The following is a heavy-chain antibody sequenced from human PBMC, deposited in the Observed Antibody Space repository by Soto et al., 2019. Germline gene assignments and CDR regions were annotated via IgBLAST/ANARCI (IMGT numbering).Heavy chain of an antibody. CDR3: ARASATIAAAASCDY. Sequence: QVQLQESGPGLVKPSGTLSLTCAVSGGAISSSKWWSWVRQPPGKGLEWIGEIYQSGSTNYNPSLESRARMSVDKSRNQFSLKLPSVSAADTAVYSCARASATIAAAASCDYWGQGTLVTVSS. J-gene: IGHJ4*02. CDR2: IYQSGST. CDR1: GGAISSSKW. V-gene: IGHV4-4*02. D-gene: IGHD6-13*01.